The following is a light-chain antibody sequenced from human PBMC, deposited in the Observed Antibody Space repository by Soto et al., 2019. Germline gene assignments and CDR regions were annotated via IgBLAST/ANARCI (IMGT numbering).Light chain of an antibody. Sequence: QPVLTQPPSASGTPGQGVRISYSGSNSNIGSNYVYWYQQFPGTAPKLLISRDNQRPSGVPDRFSGSKSGTSASLAVSGLRSEDEADYYCATWDDSLSGWVLGGGTKLTVL. V-gene: IGLV1-47*01. J-gene: IGLJ3*02. CDR2: RDN. CDR3: ATWDDSLSGWV. CDR1: NSNIGSNY.